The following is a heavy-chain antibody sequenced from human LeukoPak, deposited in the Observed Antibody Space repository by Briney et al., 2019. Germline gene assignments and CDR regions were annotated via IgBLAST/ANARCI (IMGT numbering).Heavy chain of an antibody. CDR1: GFTFGSYW. V-gene: IGHV3-7*01. Sequence: GGSLRLSCAASGFTFGSYWMSWVRQAPGKGLEWVANIKQDGSEKYYVDSVKGRFTISRDNAKNSLYLQMNSLRAEDTAVYYCARDRGYSSSWYVFYGMDVWGQGTTVTVSS. D-gene: IGHD6-13*01. CDR2: IKQDGSEK. J-gene: IGHJ6*02. CDR3: ARDRGYSSSWYVFYGMDV.